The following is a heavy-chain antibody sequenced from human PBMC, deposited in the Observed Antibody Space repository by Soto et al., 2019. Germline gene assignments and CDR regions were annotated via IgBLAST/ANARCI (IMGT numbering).Heavy chain of an antibody. CDR1: GYTFTSYG. D-gene: IGHD2-2*02. Sequence: ASVKVSCKASGYTFTSYGISWVRQAPGQGLEWMGWISAYNGNTNYAQKLQGRVTMTTDTSTSTAYMELRSLRSDDTAVYYCAREIEEQYQLLYLPNYFDYWGQGTLVPVSS. CDR3: AREIEEQYQLLYLPNYFDY. CDR2: ISAYNGNT. J-gene: IGHJ4*02. V-gene: IGHV1-18*01.